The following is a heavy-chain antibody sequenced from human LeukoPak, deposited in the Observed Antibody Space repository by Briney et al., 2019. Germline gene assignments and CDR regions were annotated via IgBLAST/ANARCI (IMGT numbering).Heavy chain of an antibody. CDR1: GFTFSSYS. CDR3: ARDKGWYYFDY. Sequence: GGFLRLSCAASGFTFSSYSMNWVRQAPGKGLEWVSSISSSSSYIYYADSVKGRFTISRDNAKNSLYLQMNSLRAEDTAVYYCARDKGWYYFDYWGQGTLVTVSS. J-gene: IGHJ4*02. CDR2: ISSSSSYI. V-gene: IGHV3-21*01. D-gene: IGHD6-19*01.